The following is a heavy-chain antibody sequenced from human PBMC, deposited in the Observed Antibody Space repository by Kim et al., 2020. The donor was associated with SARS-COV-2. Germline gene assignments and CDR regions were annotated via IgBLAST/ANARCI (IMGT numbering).Heavy chain of an antibody. Sequence: ASVKVSCKASGYTFTRYVMNWVRQAPGQGLEWMGWINTNTGNPTYAQGFTGRFVFSLDTSVNTAYLQISNLKAEDTAEYYCATRGDSAWYDWGQGTLVTV. CDR2: INTNTGNP. V-gene: IGHV7-4-1*02. J-gene: IGHJ4*02. D-gene: IGHD6-19*01. CDR3: ATRGDSAWYD. CDR1: GYTFTRYV.